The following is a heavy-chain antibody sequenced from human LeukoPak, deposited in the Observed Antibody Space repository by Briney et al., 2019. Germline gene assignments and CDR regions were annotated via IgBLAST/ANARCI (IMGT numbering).Heavy chain of an antibody. Sequence: PGRSLRLSCAASGFTFDDYAMHWVRQAPGKGLEWVSVIYSGGSTYYADSVKGRFTISRDNSKNTLYLQMNSLRAEDTAVYYCARDLGIAAAGTAYDAFDIWGQGTMVTVSS. V-gene: IGHV3-53*01. D-gene: IGHD6-13*01. J-gene: IGHJ3*02. CDR2: IYSGGST. CDR3: ARDLGIAAAGTAYDAFDI. CDR1: GFTFDDYA.